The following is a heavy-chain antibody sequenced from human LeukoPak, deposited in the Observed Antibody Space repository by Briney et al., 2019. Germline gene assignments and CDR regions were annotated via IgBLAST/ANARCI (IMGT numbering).Heavy chain of an antibody. J-gene: IGHJ4*02. Sequence: GGSLRLSCAASGFTFSSYAMSWVRQAPGKGLEWVSAISGSGGSTYYADSVKGRFTISRDNSKNTLYLQMNSLRAEDTAVYYCAKLVVVRGGKHLDYWGQGTLVTVSS. CDR2: ISGSGGST. V-gene: IGHV3-23*01. CDR3: AKLVVVRGGKHLDY. CDR1: GFTFSSYA. D-gene: IGHD3-10*01.